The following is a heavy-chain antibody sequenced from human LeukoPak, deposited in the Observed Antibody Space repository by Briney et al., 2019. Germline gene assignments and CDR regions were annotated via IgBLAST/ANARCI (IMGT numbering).Heavy chain of an antibody. Sequence: SETLSLTCTVSGGSISSGXXXXXWIRQHXGRXXXXXGYISFSGSTYYNPSLKSRVTISVDTSKNQFSLMLSSATAADTALYYCARDSGGSSSGYFEYWGQGALVTVSS. CDR2: ISFSGST. V-gene: IGHV4-31*03. D-gene: IGHD2-15*01. J-gene: IGHJ4*02. CDR3: ARDSGGSSSGYFEY. CDR1: GGSISSGXXX.